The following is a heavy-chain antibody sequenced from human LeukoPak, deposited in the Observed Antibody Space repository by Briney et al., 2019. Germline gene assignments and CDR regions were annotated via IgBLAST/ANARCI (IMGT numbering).Heavy chain of an antibody. J-gene: IGHJ5*02. CDR3: ARDLGYNWNEDWFDP. V-gene: IGHV1-18*01. CDR2: ISAYNGNT. CDR1: GYTFTSYG. Sequence: GASVRVSCKASGYTFTSYGISWVRQAPGQGLEWMGWISAYNGNTNYAQKLQGRVTMTTDTSTSTAYMELRSLRSDDTAVYYCARDLGYNWNEDWFDPWGRGRLVTVSS. D-gene: IGHD1-20*01.